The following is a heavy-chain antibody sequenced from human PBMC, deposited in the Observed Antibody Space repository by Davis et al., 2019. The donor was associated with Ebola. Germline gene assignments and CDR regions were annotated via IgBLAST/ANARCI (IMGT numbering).Heavy chain of an antibody. V-gene: IGHV3-48*03. D-gene: IGHD2-2*01. CDR3: ARWLVVPAAMLRYYYYGMDV. J-gene: IGHJ6*02. CDR2: ISSSGSTI. CDR1: GFTFSSFE. Sequence: GESLKISCAASGFTFSSFEMTWVRQAPGKGLEWVSYISSSGSTIYYADSVKGRFTISRDNAKNSLYLQMNSLRAEDTAVYYCARWLVVPAAMLRYYYYGMDVWGQGTTVTVSS.